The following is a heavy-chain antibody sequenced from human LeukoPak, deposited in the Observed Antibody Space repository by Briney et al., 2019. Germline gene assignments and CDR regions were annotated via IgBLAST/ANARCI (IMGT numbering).Heavy chain of an antibody. D-gene: IGHD3-22*01. CDR2: VNPHSSGT. CDR3: ATHQSASYYYDSSGYYMLDY. Sequence: VASVKVSCQASGYTFTGSYMHWVGPAPGPRRGWMGWVNPHSSGTNYAQKFQGRVTMTRDTSISTAYMELSRLRSDDTAVYYCATHQSASYYYDSSGYYMLDYWGQGTLVTVSS. CDR1: GYTFTGSY. V-gene: IGHV1-2*02. J-gene: IGHJ4*02.